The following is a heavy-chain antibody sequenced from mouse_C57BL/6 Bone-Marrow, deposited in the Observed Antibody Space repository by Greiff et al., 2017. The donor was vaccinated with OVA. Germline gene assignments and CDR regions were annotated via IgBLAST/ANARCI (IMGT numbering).Heavy chain of an antibody. CDR1: GYTFTSYG. J-gene: IGHJ4*01. CDR3: ARVYCGSSYDAMDY. V-gene: IGHV1-81*01. Sequence: QVQLQQSGAELARPGASVKLSCKASGYTFTSYGISWVKQRTGQGLEWIGEIYPRSGNTYYNEKFKGKATLTADKSSSTAYMELRSLTSEDSAVYFCARVYCGSSYDAMDYWGQGTSVTVSS. D-gene: IGHD1-1*01. CDR2: IYPRSGNT.